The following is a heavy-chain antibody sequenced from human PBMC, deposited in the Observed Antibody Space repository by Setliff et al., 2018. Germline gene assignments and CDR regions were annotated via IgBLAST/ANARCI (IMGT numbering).Heavy chain of an antibody. CDR3: VRVRVAGLGQHFYYMDV. V-gene: IGHV2-26*01. CDR2: IFSNDEK. Sequence: ETLSLTCSVSGGSINRDYWSWIRQPPGKGLEWLAHIFSNDEKSYNTSLKTRVTISKDTSQSQVVLTVANTDPVDSGTYYCVRVRVAGLGQHFYYMDVWGKGTTVTVSS. CDR1: GGSINRDYW. D-gene: IGHD3-16*01. J-gene: IGHJ6*03.